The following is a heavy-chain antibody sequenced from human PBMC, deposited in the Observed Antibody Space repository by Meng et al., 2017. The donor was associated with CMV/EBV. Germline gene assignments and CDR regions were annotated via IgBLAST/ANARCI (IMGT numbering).Heavy chain of an antibody. Sequence: YTRRHYWMNWERQDCGQGLEWVGIMSPSGGSTTYGQKFQGRVVLTRDTSTSTVYMDLSSLRSEDRAVYYCARSGSTTSQQPGYFDLWGRGTLVTVSS. J-gene: IGHJ2*01. D-gene: IGHD2-2*01. CDR1: YTRRHYW. CDR2: MSPSGGST. CDR3: ARSGSTTSQQPGYFDL. V-gene: IGHV1-46*01.